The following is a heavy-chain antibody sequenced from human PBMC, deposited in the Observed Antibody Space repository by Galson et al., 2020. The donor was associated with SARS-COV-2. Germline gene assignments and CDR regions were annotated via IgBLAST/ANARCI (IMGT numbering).Heavy chain of an antibody. J-gene: IGHJ6*02. CDR2: LIPIYGTS. D-gene: IGHD6-6*01. Sequence: SVKVSCKASGGTFSSHAISWVRQAPGQGLEWMGGLIPIYGTSNYAQKFQGRVTITADESTSTAYMELSSLRSEDTAVYYCAREASAREYSTDSYYYGMDVWGQGTTVTVSS. V-gene: IGHV1-69*13. CDR1: GGTFSSHA. CDR3: AREASAREYSTDSYYYGMDV.